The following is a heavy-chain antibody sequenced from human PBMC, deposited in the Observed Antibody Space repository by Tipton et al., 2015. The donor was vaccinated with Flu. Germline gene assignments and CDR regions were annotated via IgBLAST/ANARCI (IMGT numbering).Heavy chain of an antibody. D-gene: IGHD3-16*02. CDR3: ARGVAPVIPGDS. CDR2: MYTSGSV. CDR1: GASINSGSDY. Sequence: TLSLTCTISGASINSGSDYWSWIRQPAGKGLEWIGRMYTSGSVNYNPSLRGRATISLDTSTSQFSLNLKSVTAADTAVYFCARGVAPVIPGDSWGQGTLVTVSS. V-gene: IGHV4-61*02. J-gene: IGHJ4*02.